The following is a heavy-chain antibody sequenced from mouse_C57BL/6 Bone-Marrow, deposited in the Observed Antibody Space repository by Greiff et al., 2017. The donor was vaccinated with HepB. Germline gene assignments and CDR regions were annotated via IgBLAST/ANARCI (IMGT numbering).Heavy chain of an antibody. CDR3: AMPYYGSSDDAMDY. CDR1: GYTFTSYW. V-gene: IGHV1-74*01. Sequence: QVQLQQPGAELVKPGASVKVSCKASGYTFTSYWMHWVKQRPGQGLEWIGRIHPSDSDTNYNQKFKGKATLTVDKSSSTAYMQLSSLTSEDSAVYYCAMPYYGSSDDAMDYWGQGTSVTVSS. D-gene: IGHD1-1*01. J-gene: IGHJ4*01. CDR2: IHPSDSDT.